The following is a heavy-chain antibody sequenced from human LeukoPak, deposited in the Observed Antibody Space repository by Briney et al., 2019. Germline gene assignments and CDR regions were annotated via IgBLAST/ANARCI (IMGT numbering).Heavy chain of an antibody. CDR1: GGSLSGYY. V-gene: IGHV4-34*01. J-gene: IGHJ6*02. CDR3: ASRYYYGSGSYYREYYYGMDV. Sequence: SETLSLTCAVYGGSLSGYYWSWIRQPPGKGLEWIGEINHSGSTNYNPSLKSRVTISVDTSKNQFSLKLSSVTAADTAVYYCASRYYYGSGSYYREYYYGMDVWGQGTTVTVSS. D-gene: IGHD3-10*01. CDR2: INHSGST.